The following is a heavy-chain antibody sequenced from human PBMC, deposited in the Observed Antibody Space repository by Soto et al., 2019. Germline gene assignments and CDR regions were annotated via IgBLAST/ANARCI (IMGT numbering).Heavy chain of an antibody. CDR1: GGSISSSDYY. CDR2: IYYTGST. CDR3: ARAPYRGTNSRGAFNL. J-gene: IGHJ3*01. V-gene: IGHV4-30-4*01. Sequence: QVQLQEAGPGLVKPSQTLSLTCTVSGGSISSSDYYWTWIRQSPGSGLEWIGYIYYTGSTYYNPSLKSRLTIAVAKSKSQFSLKLNSMTAADTAVYYCARAPYRGTNSRGAFNLWGQGTMVTVSS. D-gene: IGHD2-8*01.